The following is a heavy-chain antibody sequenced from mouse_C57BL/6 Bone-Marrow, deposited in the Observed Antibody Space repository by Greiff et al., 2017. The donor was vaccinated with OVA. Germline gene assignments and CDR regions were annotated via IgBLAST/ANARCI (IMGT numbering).Heavy chain of an antibody. J-gene: IGHJ2*01. D-gene: IGHD1-1*01. Sequence: QVQLQQPGAELVKPGASVKLSCKASGYTFTSYWMHWVKQRPGQGLEWIGMIHPNSGSTNYNEKFKSKATLTVDKSSSTAYMQLSSLTSEDSAVYYCASRYYYGSSYPHDWGQGTTLTVSS. V-gene: IGHV1-64*01. CDR2: IHPNSGST. CDR3: ASRYYYGSSYPHD. CDR1: GYTFTSYW.